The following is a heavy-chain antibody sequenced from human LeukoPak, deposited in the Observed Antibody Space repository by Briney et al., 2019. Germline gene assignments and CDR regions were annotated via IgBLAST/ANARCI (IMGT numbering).Heavy chain of an antibody. CDR3: ARDLFEGFDY. V-gene: IGHV4-39*07. J-gene: IGHJ4*02. CDR2: IYYSGST. CDR1: GGSISSSSYY. Sequence: SETLSLTCTVSGGSISSSSYYWGWIRQPPGKGLEWIGSIYYSGSTYYNPSLKSRVTISVDTSKNQFSLKLSSVTAADTAVYYCARDLFEGFDYWGQGTLVTVSS. D-gene: IGHD2-15*01.